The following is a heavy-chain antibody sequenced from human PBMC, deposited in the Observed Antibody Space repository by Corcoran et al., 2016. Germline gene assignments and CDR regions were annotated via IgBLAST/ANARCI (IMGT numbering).Heavy chain of an antibody. V-gene: IGHV4-39*01. CDR3: ARFTAVAGTDAFDI. Sequence: QLQLQESGPGLVKPSETLSLTCTVAGDSISRNTYFWGWIRQPPGKGLEWIGHIYYSVNTYYNQSLKSRVTISVDTSRKQLSLRLSSLTAADTAVYYCARFTAVAGTDAFDIWGQGTMVTVAS. J-gene: IGHJ3*02. CDR1: GDSISRNTYF. CDR2: IYYSVNT. D-gene: IGHD6-19*01.